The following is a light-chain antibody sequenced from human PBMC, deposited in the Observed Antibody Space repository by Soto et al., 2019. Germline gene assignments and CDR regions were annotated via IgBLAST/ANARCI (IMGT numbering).Light chain of an antibody. CDR2: GAS. V-gene: IGKV3-15*01. CDR3: QHQSSWPRT. Sequence: IVMTQSPATLSVSPGERATLSCRASQSVSNNLAWYQQKPGQAPRLLIHGASTRATGIPARFSGSGSGTEFTLTISSLLSEDFAVYYCQHQSSWPRTFGQGTKVDNK. CDR1: QSVSNN. J-gene: IGKJ1*01.